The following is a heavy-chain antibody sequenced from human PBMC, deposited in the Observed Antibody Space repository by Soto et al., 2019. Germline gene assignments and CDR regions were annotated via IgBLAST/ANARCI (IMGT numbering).Heavy chain of an antibody. CDR2: INSNSSTI. J-gene: IGHJ4*02. D-gene: IGHD2-2*01. Sequence: GASLTPSTQNSGFTFLNYFLNRVHQAPGKGLELVSYINSNSSTIYYADSVKGRFTISRDNAKNSLYLQMNSLRAEDTAVYYCARDRWGCSSTSCHYYFDYWGQGTLVTVPQ. V-gene: IGHV3-48*01. CDR1: GFTFLNYF. CDR3: ARDRWGCSSTSCHYYFDY.